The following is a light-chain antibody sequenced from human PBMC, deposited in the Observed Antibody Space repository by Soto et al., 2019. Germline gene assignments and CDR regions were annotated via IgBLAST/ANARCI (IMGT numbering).Light chain of an antibody. J-gene: IGKJ1*01. CDR1: QGIRID. CDR2: AAS. Sequence: AIQMTQSPSSLSGAVGDRVTMTCRASQGIRIDLGWYQQKPGKAPKLLIYAASTLQTGVPSRFSGSGSGTDFTLTISSLQPEDFATYYCLQDYNFPWTFGQGTKVDIK. CDR3: LQDYNFPWT. V-gene: IGKV1-6*01.